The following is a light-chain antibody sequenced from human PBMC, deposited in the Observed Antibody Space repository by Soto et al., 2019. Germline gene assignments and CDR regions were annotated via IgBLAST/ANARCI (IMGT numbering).Light chain of an antibody. CDR3: SSYRTSSSPVV. V-gene: IGLV2-14*03. CDR2: DVT. Sequence: QSVLTQPASVSGSPGQSITISCTGTSSDVGGDNFVSWYQQHPGKAPKLTIYDVTNRPSGVSNRFSGSESGNTASLTISGLQAEDEADYYCSSYRTSSSPVVFGGGTKLTVL. CDR1: SSDVGGDNF. J-gene: IGLJ2*01.